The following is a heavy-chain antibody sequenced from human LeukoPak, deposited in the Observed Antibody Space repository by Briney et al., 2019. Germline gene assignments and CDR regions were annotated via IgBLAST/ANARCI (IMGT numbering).Heavy chain of an antibody. J-gene: IGHJ5*02. CDR1: GGSISSYY. CDR2: IYYSGST. Sequence: PSETLSLTCTVSGGSISSYYWSWIRQPPGKGLEWIGYIYYSGSTNYNPSLKSRVTISVDTSKNQFSLKLSSVTAADTAVYYCARGGRYFDWSYNWFDPWGQGTLVTVSS. D-gene: IGHD3-9*01. V-gene: IGHV4-59*08. CDR3: ARGGRYFDWSYNWFDP.